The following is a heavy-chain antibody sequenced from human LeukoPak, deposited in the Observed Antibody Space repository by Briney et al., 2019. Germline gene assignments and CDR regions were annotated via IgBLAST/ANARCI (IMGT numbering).Heavy chain of an antibody. CDR3: ARVKKQLVRGWFDP. CDR1: GGSFSGYY. CDR2: INHSGST. V-gene: IGHV4-34*01. Sequence: SETLSLTCAVYGGSFSGYYWSWIRQPPGKGLEWIGEINHSGSTNYNPSLKSRVTISVDTSKNQFSLKLSSVTAADTAVYYCARVKKQLVRGWFDPWGQGTLVTVSS. J-gene: IGHJ5*02. D-gene: IGHD6-13*01.